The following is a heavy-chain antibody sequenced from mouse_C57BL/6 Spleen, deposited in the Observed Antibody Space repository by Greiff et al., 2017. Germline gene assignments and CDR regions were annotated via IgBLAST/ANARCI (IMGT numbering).Heavy chain of an antibody. J-gene: IGHJ2*01. Sequence: QVQLKESGAELVKPGASVKLSCKASGYTFTEYTIHWVKQRSGQGLEWIGWFYPGSGSIKNNEKFKDKATLTADKSSSTVYMELSRLTSEDSAVYFSARHEEGGTRGYYFDYWGQGTTLTVSS. CDR2: FYPGSGSI. CDR3: ARHEEGGTRGYYFDY. CDR1: GYTFTEYT. V-gene: IGHV1-62-2*01. D-gene: IGHD4-1*01.